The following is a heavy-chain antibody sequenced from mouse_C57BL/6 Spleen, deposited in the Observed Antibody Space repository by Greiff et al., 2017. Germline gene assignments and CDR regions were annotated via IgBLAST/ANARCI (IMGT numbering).Heavy chain of an antibody. D-gene: IGHD1-1*01. J-gene: IGHJ4*01. CDR1: GYTFTSYW. Sequence: QVQLQQPGTELVKPGASVKLSCKASGYTFTSYWMHWVKQRPGQGLEWIGNINPNNGGTNYNKKFKGKATLTVDKSSSTAYMQLSSLTSEDSAVYYCARDYYGSRKYAMDYWGQGTSVTVSS. V-gene: IGHV1-53*01. CDR2: INPNNGGT. CDR3: ARDYYGSRKYAMDY.